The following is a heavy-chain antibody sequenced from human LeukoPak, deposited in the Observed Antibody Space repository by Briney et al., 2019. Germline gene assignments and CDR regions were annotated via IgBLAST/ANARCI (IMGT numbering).Heavy chain of an antibody. J-gene: IGHJ4*02. CDR3: ARVGLAGGWSDY. V-gene: IGHV1-2*02. CDR1: GYTFTSYD. D-gene: IGHD6-19*01. Sequence: ASVKVSCKASGYTFTSYDINWVRQATGQGLEWMGWINPNNGGTNYAQNFQGRVTTTRDTSISTAYMELTRLRSDDTAVYFCARVGLAGGWSDYWGQGTLVTVSS. CDR2: INPNNGGT.